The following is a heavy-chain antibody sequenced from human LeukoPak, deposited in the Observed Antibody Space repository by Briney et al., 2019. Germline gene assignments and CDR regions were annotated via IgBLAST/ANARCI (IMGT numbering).Heavy chain of an antibody. Sequence: TSETLSLTCAVYGGSFSEYYWNWIRQSPGEGLEWIGEISHSGGIKHNPSLKSRVTMSPDTSKNQFSLKLRSVTAADTAIYYCATSFVTRGIISAYWGQGTPVTVSS. CDR2: ISHSGGI. CDR1: GGSFSEYY. V-gene: IGHV4-34*01. D-gene: IGHD3-10*01. CDR3: ATSFVTRGIISAY. J-gene: IGHJ4*02.